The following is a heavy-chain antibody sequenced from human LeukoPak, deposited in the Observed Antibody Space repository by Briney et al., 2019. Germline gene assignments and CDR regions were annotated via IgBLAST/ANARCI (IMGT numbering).Heavy chain of an antibody. V-gene: IGHV3-23*01. CDR3: VRSLDY. CDR2: IAGSVGFT. J-gene: IGHJ4*02. CDR1: GFPFSSYA. Sequence: GGSLRLSCAASGFPFSSYAMNWVRQAPGKGLEWVSVIAGSVGFTQYADSVKGRFTISRDNSKNTVYLQMNRLRVEDTALYYCVRSLDYWGQGTLVTVSS.